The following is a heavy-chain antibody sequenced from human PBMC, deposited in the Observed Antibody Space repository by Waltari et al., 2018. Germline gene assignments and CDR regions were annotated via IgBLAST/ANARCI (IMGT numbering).Heavy chain of an antibody. V-gene: IGHV4-34*01. Sequence: QVQLQQWGAGLLKPSETLSLTCAVYGGSFSGSYWSWIRQPHGQGLEWIGEINHSGSTNYNPSHKSRVTISVDTSKNQFSLKLSSVTAADTAVYYCARSWKAATYSSSARARAFDIWGQGTMVTVSS. CDR2: INHSGST. CDR3: ARSWKAATYSSSARARAFDI. D-gene: IGHD6-6*01. CDR1: GGSFSGSY. J-gene: IGHJ3*02.